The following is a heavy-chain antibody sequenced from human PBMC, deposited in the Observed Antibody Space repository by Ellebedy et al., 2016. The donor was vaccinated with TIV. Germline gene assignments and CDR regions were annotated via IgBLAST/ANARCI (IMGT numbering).Heavy chain of an antibody. J-gene: IGHJ4*02. CDR2: IGGTGGTK. Sequence: PGGSLRLSCAASGISLRSYAMSWVRQAPGKGLEWVSTIGGTGGTKYYRDSVKGRFTVSRDTSRNTLYLQMSSLRAEDTAVYYCAKLHVAYNWNNADDYWGQGTLVTVSS. D-gene: IGHD1/OR15-1a*01. CDR3: AKLHVAYNWNNADDY. V-gene: IGHV3-23*01. CDR1: GISLRSYA.